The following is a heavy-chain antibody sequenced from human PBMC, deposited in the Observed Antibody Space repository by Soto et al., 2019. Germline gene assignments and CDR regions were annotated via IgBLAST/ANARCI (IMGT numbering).Heavy chain of an antibody. CDR3: ARQESYDSSGLVDY. CDR2: IIPIFGTA. J-gene: IGHJ4*02. Sequence: ASVKVSFKASGGTFSSYAISWVRQAPGQGLEWMGGIIPIFGTANYAQKFQGRVTITADESTSTAYMELSSLRSEDTAVYYCARQESYDSSGLVDYWGQGTLVTVSS. V-gene: IGHV1-69*13. CDR1: GGTFSSYA. D-gene: IGHD3-22*01.